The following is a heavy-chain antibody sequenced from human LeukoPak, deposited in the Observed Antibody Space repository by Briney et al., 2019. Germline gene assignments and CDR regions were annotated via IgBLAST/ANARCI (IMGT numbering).Heavy chain of an antibody. Sequence: GGSLRLSCTVSGFTVSSNSMSWVRQAPGKGLEWVSFIYSDNTHYSDSVQGRVTISRDTSKNTLWLQMNSLRVDDTALYYCAKSLGGDYGSGSYYVVFDSWGQGTLVTVSS. CDR2: IYSDNT. D-gene: IGHD3-10*01. CDR3: AKSLGGDYGSGSYYVVFDS. J-gene: IGHJ4*02. CDR1: GFTVSSNS. V-gene: IGHV3-53*01.